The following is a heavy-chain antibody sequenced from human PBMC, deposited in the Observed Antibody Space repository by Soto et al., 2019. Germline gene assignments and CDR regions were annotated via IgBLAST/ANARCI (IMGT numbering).Heavy chain of an antibody. J-gene: IGHJ5*02. CDR1: GVIFSSYA. Sequence: GGSLRLSCAASGVIFSSYAMSWVRQAPGKGLEWVSAISGSGGSTYYADSVKGRFTISRDNSKNTLYLQMNSLRAEDTAVYYCARDPYGDYGWFDPWGQGTLVTVSS. CDR2: ISGSGGST. D-gene: IGHD4-17*01. V-gene: IGHV3-23*01. CDR3: ARDPYGDYGWFDP.